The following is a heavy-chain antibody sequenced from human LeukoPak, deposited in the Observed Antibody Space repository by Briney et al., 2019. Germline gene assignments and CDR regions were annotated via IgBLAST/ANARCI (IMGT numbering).Heavy chain of an antibody. Sequence: PGASLRLSCAASGFTFSNYAMSWVRQAPGKGXXXXXXXXXSGGNTYYADSVKGRFTISRDNSKNTVFLQMNSLRAEDTAVYYCAKWGDYDVLTGYYVSDYWGQGTLVTVSS. V-gene: IGHV3-23*01. D-gene: IGHD3-9*01. CDR1: GFTFSNYA. J-gene: IGHJ4*02. CDR3: AKWGDYDVLTGYYVSDY. CDR2: XXXSGGNT.